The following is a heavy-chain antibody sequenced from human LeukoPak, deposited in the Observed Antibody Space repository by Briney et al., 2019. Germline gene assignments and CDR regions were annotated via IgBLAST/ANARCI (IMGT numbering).Heavy chain of an antibody. CDR1: GYTFTGYY. Sequence: ASVKVSCKASGYTFTGYYMHWVRQAPGQGLEWMGWINPNSGGTNYAQKFQGRVTMTRDTSISTAYMELSRLRSDDTAVYYCARSRTAMITYFDYWGQGTLVPVSS. CDR2: INPNSGGT. J-gene: IGHJ4*02. V-gene: IGHV1-2*02. D-gene: IGHD5-18*01. CDR3: ARSRTAMITYFDY.